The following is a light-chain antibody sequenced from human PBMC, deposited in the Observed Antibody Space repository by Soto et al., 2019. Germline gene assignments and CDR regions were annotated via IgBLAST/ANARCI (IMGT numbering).Light chain of an antibody. CDR3: QQPSHWPPWT. V-gene: IGKV3-11*01. Sequence: EVVLTQSPATLSLSPGERATLSCRASENVRTFVDWYQQKPGQAPRLLIHGASNRATGIPDRFSGSGSGTDFTLTISNLEPEDFAVYYCQQPSHWPPWTFGQGTRVEIQ. CDR2: GAS. CDR1: ENVRTF. J-gene: IGKJ1*01.